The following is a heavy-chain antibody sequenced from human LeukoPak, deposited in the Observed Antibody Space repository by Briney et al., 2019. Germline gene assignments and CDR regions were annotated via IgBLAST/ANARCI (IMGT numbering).Heavy chain of an antibody. D-gene: IGHD3-9*01. CDR2: ISWNSGSI. J-gene: IGHJ3*01. V-gene: IGHV3-9*01. CDR3: AKATYDILTGPDY. Sequence: PGGSLRLSCAASGFTFDDYAMHWVRHAPGKGLEWVSGISWNSGSIGYADSVKGRFTISRDNAKNSLYLQMNSLRAEDTALYYCAKATYDILTGPDYWGQGTMVTVSS. CDR1: GFTFDDYA.